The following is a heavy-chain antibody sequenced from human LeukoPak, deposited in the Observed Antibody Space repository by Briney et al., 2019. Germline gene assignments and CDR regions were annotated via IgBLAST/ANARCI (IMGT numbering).Heavy chain of an antibody. Sequence: TLSLTCSVSGGSINSGPYYWTWIRQPPGKGLEWIGSIYYSGSTYYNPSLKSRVTISVDTSKNQFSLKLSSVTAADTAVYYCARVGQLLWFGELRGGAFDIWGQGTMVTVSS. V-gene: IGHV4-39*07. D-gene: IGHD3-10*01. CDR3: ARVGQLLWFGELRGGAFDI. CDR1: GGSINSGPYY. CDR2: IYYSGST. J-gene: IGHJ3*02.